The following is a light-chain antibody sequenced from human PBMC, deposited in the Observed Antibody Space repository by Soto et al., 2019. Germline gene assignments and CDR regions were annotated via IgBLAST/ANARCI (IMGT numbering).Light chain of an antibody. J-gene: IGKJ5*01. V-gene: IGKV3-11*01. Sequence: PGDRVTLPCRASQSVSSSYLTWYQQKPGQAPRLLIHGASPRATGIAARFSGSGSGTDFTLTIRGLEPEDFAVYYCQERNRWPRGNFGQGTRREIK. CDR3: QERNRWPRGN. CDR2: GAS. CDR1: QSVSSSY.